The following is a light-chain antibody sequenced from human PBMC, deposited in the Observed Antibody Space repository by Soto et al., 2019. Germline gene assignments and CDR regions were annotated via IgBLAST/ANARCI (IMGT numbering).Light chain of an antibody. CDR2: ADS. Sequence: DVQMTQSPSSLSASVGDRVTITCRASQSINSYLNWYQQKPGKAPKVLIYADSTLHSGVPSRFSGSGSGTDFTLTISSLQPEDFATYYCQQSSSTPITCGGGTKVDIK. CDR3: QQSSSTPIT. J-gene: IGKJ4*01. CDR1: QSINSY. V-gene: IGKV1-39*01.